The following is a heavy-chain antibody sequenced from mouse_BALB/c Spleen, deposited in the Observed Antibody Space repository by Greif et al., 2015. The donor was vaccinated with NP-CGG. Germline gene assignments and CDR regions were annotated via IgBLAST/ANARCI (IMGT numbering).Heavy chain of an antibody. CDR2: IDPANGNT. CDR3: ARPAYYRYDVGWFAY. CDR1: GFNIKDTY. Sequence: VQLQQSGAELVKPGASVKLSCTASGFNIKDTYMHWVKQRPEQGLEWIGRIDPANGNTKYDPKFQGKATITADTSSNTAYLQLSSLTSEDTAVYYCARPAYYRYDVGWFAYWGQGTLVTVSA. J-gene: IGHJ3*01. D-gene: IGHD2-14*01. V-gene: IGHV14-3*02.